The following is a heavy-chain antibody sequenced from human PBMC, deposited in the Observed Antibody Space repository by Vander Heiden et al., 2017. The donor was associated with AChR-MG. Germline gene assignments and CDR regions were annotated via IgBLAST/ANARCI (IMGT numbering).Heavy chain of an antibody. CDR1: VGSISSYY. CDR3: ARGAYYDFWSGYANPLLGGMDV. Sequence: QVQLQESGPGLVKPSETLSLTCTVSVGSISSYYWSWIRQPPGKGLEWIGYIYYSGSTNYNPSLKSRVTISVDTSKNQFSLKLSSVTAADTAVYYCARGAYYDFWSGYANPLLGGMDVWGQGTTVTVSS. D-gene: IGHD3-3*01. J-gene: IGHJ6*02. CDR2: IYYSGST. V-gene: IGHV4-59*01.